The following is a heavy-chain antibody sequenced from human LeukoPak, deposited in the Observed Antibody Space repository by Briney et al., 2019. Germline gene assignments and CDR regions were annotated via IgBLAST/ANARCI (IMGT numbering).Heavy chain of an antibody. D-gene: IGHD4-17*01. CDR3: ARDLVTVTKGFDI. CDR2: ISGSGGST. J-gene: IGHJ3*02. V-gene: IGHV3-23*01. Sequence: GGSLRLSCAASGFTFSSYAMSWVRQAPGKGREWVSAISGSGGSTYYADSVKGRFTISRDNSKNTLYLQMNSLRAEDTAVYYGARDLVTVTKGFDIWGQGTMVSVSS. CDR1: GFTFSSYA.